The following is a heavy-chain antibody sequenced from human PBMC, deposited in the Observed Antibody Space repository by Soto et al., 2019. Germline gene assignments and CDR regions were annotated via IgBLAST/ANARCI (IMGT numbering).Heavy chain of an antibody. J-gene: IGHJ6*02. D-gene: IGHD2-2*01. CDR3: AKGSHVLAAAYYYYYGMDV. CDR2: ISGSGGST. V-gene: IGHV3-23*01. CDR1: GFTFSSYA. Sequence: EVQLLESGGGLVQPGGSLRLSCAASGFTFSSYAMSWVRQAPGKGLEWVSAISGSGGSTYYADSVKGRFTISRDNSKNKLYLQMNSLRAEDKAVYYCAKGSHVLAAAYYYYYGMDVWGQGTTVTVSS.